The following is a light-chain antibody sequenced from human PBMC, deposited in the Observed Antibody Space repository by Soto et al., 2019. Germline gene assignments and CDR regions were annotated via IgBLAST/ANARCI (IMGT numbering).Light chain of an antibody. CDR1: QSVGKY. V-gene: IGKV3-11*01. Sequence: EDGMTQSPATLSLSTGERATLSCRASQSVGKYLVWYQQKPGQAPRLLIYDASNRAPGIPARFSGSGSGTDFTLTISSLEPEDFAVYYCQQRGNRPPWTFGQGTKVAIK. CDR2: DAS. CDR3: QQRGNRPPWT. J-gene: IGKJ1*01.